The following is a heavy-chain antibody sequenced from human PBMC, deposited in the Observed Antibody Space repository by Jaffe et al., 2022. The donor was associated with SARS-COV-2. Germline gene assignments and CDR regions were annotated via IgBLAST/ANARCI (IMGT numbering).Heavy chain of an antibody. V-gene: IGHV1-18*01. CDR1: GYTFVNYG. Sequence: QVQLVQSGAEVKKPGASVKVSCKTSGYTFVNYGIGWVRQAPGQGLEWMGWISAYNGNTNYAHKLHDRVTMTTDTSTSTAYMELRSLRSDDTAVYYCTKEEPGTVSTNWGQGTLVTVSS. CDR2: ISAYNGNT. CDR3: TKEEPGTVSTN. D-gene: IGHD2-8*02. J-gene: IGHJ4*02.